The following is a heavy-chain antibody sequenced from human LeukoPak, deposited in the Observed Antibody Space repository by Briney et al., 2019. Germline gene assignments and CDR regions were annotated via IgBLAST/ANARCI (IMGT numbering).Heavy chain of an antibody. CDR1: GGTFSSYA. V-gene: IGHV1-69*06. J-gene: IGHJ4*02. CDR2: IIPIFGTA. CDR3: ARDRRNYYDSSGYYPPLV. Sequence: GASVKVSCKASGGTFSSYAISWVRQAPGQGLEWMGGIIPIFGTANYAQKFQGRVTITADKSTSTAYMELSSLRSEDTAVYYCARDRRNYYDSSGYYPPLVWGQGTLVTVSS. D-gene: IGHD3-22*01.